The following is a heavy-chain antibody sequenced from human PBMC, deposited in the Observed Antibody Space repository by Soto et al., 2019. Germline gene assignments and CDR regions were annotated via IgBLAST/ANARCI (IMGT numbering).Heavy chain of an antibody. CDR1: VGSFISFC. V-gene: IGHV4-59*12. J-gene: IGHJ4*02. CDR2: IYYSGST. D-gene: IGHD3-16*01. Sequence: PSETLSLTCIVSVGSFISFCWNWIRQRPEKGLEWIGYIYYSGSTHYNPSLRSRLTISLDTSKNQFFLRLVSVTAADTALYYCARDQALAPTVWGYWGQGIQVTVSS. CDR3: ARDQALAPTVWGY.